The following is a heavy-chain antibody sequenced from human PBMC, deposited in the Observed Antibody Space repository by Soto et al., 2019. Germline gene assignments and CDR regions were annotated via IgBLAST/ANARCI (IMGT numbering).Heavy chain of an antibody. Sequence: GGSLRLSCAASGFTFSSYAMHWVRQAPGKGLEWVAVISYDGSNKYYADSVKGRFTISRDNAKNSLYLQMNSPRAEDTAVYYCARDPIISTTNWFDPWGQGTLVTVS. CDR1: GFTFSSYA. V-gene: IGHV3-30-3*01. J-gene: IGHJ5*02. D-gene: IGHD3-22*01. CDR3: ARDPIISTTNWFDP. CDR2: ISYDGSNK.